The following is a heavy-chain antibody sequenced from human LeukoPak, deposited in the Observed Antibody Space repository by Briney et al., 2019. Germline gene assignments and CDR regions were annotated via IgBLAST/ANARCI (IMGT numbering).Heavy chain of an antibody. CDR1: GYTFTSYG. J-gene: IGHJ4*02. D-gene: IGHD4-17*01. Sequence: ASVKVSCKASGYTFTSYGISWVRQAPGQGPEWMGWISAYNGNTNSAQNLQGRVTMTTETSTSTAYMELRSLRSDDTAVYYCVRDNGNYQFDYWGQGTLVTVSS. CDR2: ISAYNGNT. V-gene: IGHV1-18*01. CDR3: VRDNGNYQFDY.